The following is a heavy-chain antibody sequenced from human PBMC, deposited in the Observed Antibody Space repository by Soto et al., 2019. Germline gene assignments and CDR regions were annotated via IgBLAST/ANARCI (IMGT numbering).Heavy chain of an antibody. CDR1: GFSVSSDY. CDR3: TRAGSDPGNFYISNYYAMDV. V-gene: IGHV3-53*01. Sequence: EVQLVESGGTSIQPGGSLRLSCAASGFSVSSDYMSWVRQAPGKGLEWVSLIYSGGDTYYADSVKGRFTISRDISSNTIYIQMTSLRADDTAIYYCTRAGSDPGNFYISNYYAMDVWGRGTTVTVSS. D-gene: IGHD3-10*01. CDR2: IYSGGDT. J-gene: IGHJ6*02.